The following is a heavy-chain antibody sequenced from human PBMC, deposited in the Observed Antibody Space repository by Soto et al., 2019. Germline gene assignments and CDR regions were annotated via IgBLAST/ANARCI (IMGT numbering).Heavy chain of an antibody. Sequence: LRLSCAASVFTFTNYAMTWVRQSPGKGLQWVSGISATGGLKYYADSVQGRFTISRDNSKNTLYLQMDNLRDEDTAIYYCAREVGAPSGWLDPWGQGTQVTVSS. V-gene: IGHV3-23*01. CDR3: AREVGAPSGWLDP. D-gene: IGHD1-26*01. CDR1: VFTFTNYA. CDR2: ISATGGLK. J-gene: IGHJ5*02.